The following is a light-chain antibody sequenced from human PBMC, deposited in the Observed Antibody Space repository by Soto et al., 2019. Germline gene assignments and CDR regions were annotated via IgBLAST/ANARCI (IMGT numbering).Light chain of an antibody. V-gene: IGKV3-20*01. J-gene: IGKJ4*01. Sequence: EIVLTQSPGTLSLSPGERATLSCRASQSVTSSYLASYQQKPGQAPRLLISGASSRATGIPDRFSGSGSGTDFTLTISRLEPEDFAVYYCQQYSTSRLTFGGGTKVEIK. CDR3: QQYSTSRLT. CDR2: GAS. CDR1: QSVTSSY.